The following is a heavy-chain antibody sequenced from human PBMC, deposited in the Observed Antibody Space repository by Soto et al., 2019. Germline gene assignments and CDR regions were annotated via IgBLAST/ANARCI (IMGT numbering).Heavy chain of an antibody. CDR3: ARDLAPYYYGSGSYSPQNY. CDR2: IIPILGIA. CDR1: GGTFSSYT. Sequence: ASVKVSCKASGGTFSSYTISWVRQAPGQGLEWMGRIIPILGIANYAQKFQGRVTITADKSTSTAYMELSSLRSEDTAVYYCARDLAPYYYGSGSYSPQNYWGQGTLVTVSS. J-gene: IGHJ4*02. D-gene: IGHD3-10*01. V-gene: IGHV1-69*04.